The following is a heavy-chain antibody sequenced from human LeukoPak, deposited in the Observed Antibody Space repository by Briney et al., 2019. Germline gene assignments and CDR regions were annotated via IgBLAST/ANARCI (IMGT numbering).Heavy chain of an antibody. CDR2: ISSGSSTT. J-gene: IGHJ4*02. CDR1: RFTLSSYN. D-gene: IGHD1-26*01. V-gene: IGHV3-48*02. CDR3: ATERSYYFDY. Sequence: GGSLRLSCADSRFTLSSYNMNWVRQAPGKGLEWVSYISSGSSTTYYADSVKGRFTISRDNAKNSLYLQMNSLRDEDTAVYYCATERSYYFDYWGQGTLVTVSS.